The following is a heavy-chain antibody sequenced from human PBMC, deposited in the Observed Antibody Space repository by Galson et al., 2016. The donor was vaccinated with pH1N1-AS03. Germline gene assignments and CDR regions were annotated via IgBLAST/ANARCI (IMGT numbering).Heavy chain of an antibody. CDR1: GFTFSTYA. CDR3: VRRSPWATVGTYYFDY. J-gene: IGHJ4*02. D-gene: IGHD4-23*01. Sequence: SLRLSCAASGFTFSTYAMSWVRQAQGMGLEWVSSISASGGDTYYADPVKGRFTISRDNSRNTVSLQMNSLRDDDTAVYYSVRRSPWATVGTYYFDYWGQGTLVTVSS. CDR2: ISASGGDT. V-gene: IGHV3-23*01.